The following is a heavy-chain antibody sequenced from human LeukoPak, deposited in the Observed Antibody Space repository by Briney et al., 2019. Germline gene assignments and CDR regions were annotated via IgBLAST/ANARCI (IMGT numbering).Heavy chain of an antibody. CDR2: IYHSGSI. CDR1: GGSISSSNW. J-gene: IGHJ5*02. V-gene: IGHV4-4*02. D-gene: IGHD6-19*01. CDR3: ARDVAVAGSFENWFDP. Sequence: SETLSLTCAVSGGSISSSNWWSWVRQPPGKGLEWIGEIYHSGSINYNPSLKSRVTISVDKSKNQFSLKLSSVTAADTAVYYCARDVAVAGSFENWFDPWGQGTLVTVSS.